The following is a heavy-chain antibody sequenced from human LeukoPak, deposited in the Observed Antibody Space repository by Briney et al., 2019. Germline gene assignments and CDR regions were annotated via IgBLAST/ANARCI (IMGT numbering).Heavy chain of an antibody. D-gene: IGHD3-3*01. CDR2: IRYDASDK. Sequence: PGGSLRLSCAASGFIFSNYGIHWVRQAPGKGLEWVAFIRYDASDKYYADSVKGRFTISRDNSKNTLYLQMNSLRAEDTAVYYCAKDRGMYYDFWSGYFELDYWGQGTLVTVSS. CDR3: AKDRGMYYDFWSGYFELDY. V-gene: IGHV3-30*02. CDR1: GFIFSNYG. J-gene: IGHJ4*02.